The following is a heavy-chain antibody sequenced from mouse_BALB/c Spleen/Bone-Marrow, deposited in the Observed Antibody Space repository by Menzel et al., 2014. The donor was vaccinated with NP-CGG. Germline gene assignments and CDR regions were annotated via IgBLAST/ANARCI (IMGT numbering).Heavy chain of an antibody. V-gene: IGHV1-80*01. Sequence: VQLQQSGAALVRPGSSVKISCKASGYAFSVYWMNWVKQRPGQGLEWIGPIYPGDGDTNYNGKFKGRATLTADKSSNTAYMQLSSLTSEDSAVYFCARGGISVDYWGQGTTLTVSS. CDR1: GYAFSVYW. CDR2: IYPGDGDT. J-gene: IGHJ2*01. CDR3: ARGGISVDY.